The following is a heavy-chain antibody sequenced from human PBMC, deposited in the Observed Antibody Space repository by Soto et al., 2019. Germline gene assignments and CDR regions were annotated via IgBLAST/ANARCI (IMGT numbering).Heavy chain of an antibody. CDR3: ARHLLLYYYDSSGYYLRDAFDI. V-gene: IGHV4-59*08. CDR1: GGSISSYY. Sequence: QVQLQESGPGLVKPSETLSLTCTVSGGSISSYYWSWIRQPPGKGLEWIGYSYYSGSTNYNPSLKSRVTISVDTAKNQFSLKLSSVTAADTAVYYCARHLLLYYYDSSGYYLRDAFDIWGQGTMVTVSS. CDR2: SYYSGST. D-gene: IGHD3-22*01. J-gene: IGHJ3*02.